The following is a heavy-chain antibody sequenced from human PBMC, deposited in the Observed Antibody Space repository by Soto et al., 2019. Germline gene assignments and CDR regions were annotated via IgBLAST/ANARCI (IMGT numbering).Heavy chain of an antibody. V-gene: IGHV1-2*04. Sequence: QVQLVQSGAEVKKPGASVKVSCKASGYTFTGYYMHWVRQAPGQGLEWMGWINPNSGGTNYAQKFQGWVTMTRDTSISTAYMERGRLRSDDTAVYYCAREAGSEGEGCDYWGQGTLVTVSS. CDR2: INPNSGGT. D-gene: IGHD3-10*01. CDR1: GYTFTGYY. J-gene: IGHJ4*02. CDR3: AREAGSEGEGCDY.